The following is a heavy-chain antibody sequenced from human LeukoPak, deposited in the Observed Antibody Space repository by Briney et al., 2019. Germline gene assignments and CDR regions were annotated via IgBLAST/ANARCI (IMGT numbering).Heavy chain of an antibody. V-gene: IGHV3-7*01. Sequence: AGGSLRLSCAASGFTFSNYWMSWVRQAPGKGLEWVADINQDGSAKYYVDSMEGRFTISRDNAKNSLYLQMNSLRAEDTAVYYCARDRTVNWGQGTLVTVSS. CDR3: ARDRTVN. J-gene: IGHJ4*02. CDR2: INQDGSAK. CDR1: GFTFSNYW. D-gene: IGHD4-11*01.